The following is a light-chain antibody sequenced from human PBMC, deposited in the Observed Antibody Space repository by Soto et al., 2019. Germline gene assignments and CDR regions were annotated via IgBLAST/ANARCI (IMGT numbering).Light chain of an antibody. J-gene: IGKJ1*01. V-gene: IGKV3-15*01. Sequence: EIVMTQSPATLSVSPGEGVSLSCRASQSVSSNLAWYQQRPGQAPRLLIYRASTRAPGIPARFSGSGSGTEFTLTISCLQSEDFATYYCQQYYSYPRTFGQGTKVDIK. CDR2: RAS. CDR1: QSVSSN. CDR3: QQYYSYPRT.